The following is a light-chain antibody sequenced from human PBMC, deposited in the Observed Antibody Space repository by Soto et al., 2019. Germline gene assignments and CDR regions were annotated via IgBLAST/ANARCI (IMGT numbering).Light chain of an antibody. CDR3: QQYGSSPLT. Sequence: EIVMTQSPATLSVSPGERATLSCRASQSVDSNLAWYQQKPGQPPRLLIYGASSRATGIPDRFSGSGSGTDFTLTISRLEPEDFAVYYCQQYGSSPLTFGGGTKVDIK. CDR1: QSVDSN. J-gene: IGKJ4*01. V-gene: IGKV3-20*01. CDR2: GAS.